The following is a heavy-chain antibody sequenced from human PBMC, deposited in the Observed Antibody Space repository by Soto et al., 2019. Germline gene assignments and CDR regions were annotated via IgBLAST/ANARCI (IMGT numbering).Heavy chain of an antibody. CDR3: ASTSGGSSYY. CDR1: GGTFSSYA. V-gene: IGHV1-69*12. D-gene: IGHD2-15*01. J-gene: IGHJ4*02. CDR2: VMPIFGTA. Sequence: QVQLVQSGAEVKKPGASVKVSCKASGGTFSSYAISWVRQASGQGLEWMGEVMPIFGTANYAQKFQGRVTNSAGESTSKAYKEMGRLRSEDTGVYYSASTSGGSSYYWGQGPLVTVSS.